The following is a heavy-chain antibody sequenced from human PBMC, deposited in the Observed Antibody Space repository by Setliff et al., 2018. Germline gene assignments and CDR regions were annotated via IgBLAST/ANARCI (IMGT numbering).Heavy chain of an antibody. V-gene: IGHV1-18*01. D-gene: IGHD3-22*01. CDR1: GYTFTNYG. CDR3: ARINFFVSSGYYYAPDS. J-gene: IGHJ4*02. Sequence: ASVKVSCKSSGYTFTNYGITWVRQAPGQGLEWMGWINNYSFNTQYAQKFQGRVTVSTDTSTTTAYLELRFLRPDDTALYYCARINFFVSSGYYYAPDSWGQGTMVTVPS. CDR2: INNYSFNT.